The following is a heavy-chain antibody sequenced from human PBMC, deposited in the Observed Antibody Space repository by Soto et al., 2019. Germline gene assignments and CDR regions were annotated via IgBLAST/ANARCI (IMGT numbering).Heavy chain of an antibody. Sequence: QVQLVQSGAEVKKPGASVKVSCKASGYTLTSHYMHWVRQAPGQGHEWMGIINPSDGSTRYAQKFQGRVTMTSDTSTSTVYMELSSLRSDDTAAYYCARSYVQSRPSDFWGQGTLVTVSS. CDR3: ARSYVQSRPSDF. D-gene: IGHD3-10*02. J-gene: IGHJ4*02. V-gene: IGHV1-46*01. CDR2: INPSDGST. CDR1: GYTLTSHY.